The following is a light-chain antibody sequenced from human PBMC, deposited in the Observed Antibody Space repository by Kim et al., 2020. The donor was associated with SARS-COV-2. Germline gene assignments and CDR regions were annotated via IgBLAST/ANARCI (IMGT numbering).Light chain of an antibody. CDR3: QKYNSAPPT. V-gene: IGKV1-27*01. CDR2: AAS. J-gene: IGKJ1*01. CDR1: QGISNY. Sequence: ASVGNRGTITCRASQGISNYLAWYQQKPGEVPKLLIYAASTLQSGVPSRFSGSGSGTDFTLTISSLQPEDVATYYCQKYNSAPPTFGQGTKVDIK.